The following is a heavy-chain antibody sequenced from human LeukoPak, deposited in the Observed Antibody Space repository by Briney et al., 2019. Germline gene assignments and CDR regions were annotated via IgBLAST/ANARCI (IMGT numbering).Heavy chain of an antibody. J-gene: IGHJ4*02. D-gene: IGHD5-18*01. CDR2: NIPIFGTA. CDR1: GATFSSYA. Sequence: SVKVSCKASGATFSSYAISWVRQAPGQGLERMGGNIPIFGTANYAQKFQGRVTITADESTSTAYMELSSLRSEDTAVYYCARWGYSYGSYYFDYWGQGTLVTVSS. CDR3: ARWGYSYGSYYFDY. V-gene: IGHV1-69*13.